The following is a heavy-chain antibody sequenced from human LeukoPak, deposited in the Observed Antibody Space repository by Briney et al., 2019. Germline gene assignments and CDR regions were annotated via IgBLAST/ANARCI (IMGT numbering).Heavy chain of an antibody. CDR3: ARGAPIFYYFGS. D-gene: IGHD3-22*01. V-gene: IGHV5-51*01. Sequence: GDSLKISCKTSGYIFTDYWIGWVRQVPGKGLEWMGIIYPDDSDTRYSPSFQGQVTISADKSTSTAYLQWRSLKASDTAMYYCARGAPIFYYFGSWGQGTLVSVSA. CDR1: GYIFTDYW. CDR2: IYPDDSDT. J-gene: IGHJ5*02.